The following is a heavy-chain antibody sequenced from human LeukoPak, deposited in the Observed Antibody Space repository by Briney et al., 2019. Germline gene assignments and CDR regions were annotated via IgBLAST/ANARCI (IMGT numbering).Heavy chain of an antibody. CDR1: GGSISSYY. Sequence: SETLSLTCTVSGGSISSYYWSWIRQPAGKGLEWIGRIYTSGSTNYNPSLKSRVTMSVDTSKNQFSLKLSSVTAADTAVYYCARDTYYYGSGSGGDYYYGMDVWGQGTTVTVSS. CDR2: IYTSGST. D-gene: IGHD3-10*01. V-gene: IGHV4-4*07. J-gene: IGHJ6*02. CDR3: ARDTYYYGSGSGGDYYYGMDV.